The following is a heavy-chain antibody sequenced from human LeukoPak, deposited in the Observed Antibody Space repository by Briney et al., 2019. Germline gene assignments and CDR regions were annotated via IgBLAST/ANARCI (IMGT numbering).Heavy chain of an antibody. D-gene: IGHD3-22*01. CDR1: GFTFSSYA. CDR2: ISGSGGST. J-gene: IGHJ4*02. Sequence: GVSLRLSCAASGFTFSSYAMSGVRQAPGKGLEGGSAISGSGGSTYYADSVKGRFTISRDNSKNTLYLKMTSMRAEDTAVYYCAKDPYYDSSGYYLGVFDYWGQGTLVTVSS. V-gene: IGHV3-23*01. CDR3: AKDPYYDSSGYYLGVFDY.